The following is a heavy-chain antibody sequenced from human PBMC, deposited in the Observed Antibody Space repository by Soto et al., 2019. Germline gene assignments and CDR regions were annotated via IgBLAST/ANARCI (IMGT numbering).Heavy chain of an antibody. CDR1: GYTFTSYG. CDR3: ARDRDYGGNSFDAFDI. V-gene: IGHV1-18*04. D-gene: IGHD4-17*01. Sequence: RASVKVSCKASGYTFTSYGISWVRQAPGQGLEWMGWISAYNGNTNYAQKLQGRVTMTTDTSTSTAYMELRSLRSDDTAVYYCARDRDYGGNSFDAFDIWGQGTMVTVSS. J-gene: IGHJ3*02. CDR2: ISAYNGNT.